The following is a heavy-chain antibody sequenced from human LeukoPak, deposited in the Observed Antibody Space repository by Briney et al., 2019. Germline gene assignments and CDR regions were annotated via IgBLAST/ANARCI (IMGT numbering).Heavy chain of an antibody. CDR1: GFTFSSHW. CDR3: ARGSYHQWYFDY. CDR2: INTDGSAI. J-gene: IGHJ4*02. V-gene: IGHV3-74*01. D-gene: IGHD1-26*01. Sequence: GGSLRLSCEASGFTFSSHWMHWVRQAPGKGLVWVSRINTDGSAIFYADSVKGRFTISRDNAKNTVYLEMNSLRAEDTAVYHCARGSYHQWYFDYWGQGTLVTVSS.